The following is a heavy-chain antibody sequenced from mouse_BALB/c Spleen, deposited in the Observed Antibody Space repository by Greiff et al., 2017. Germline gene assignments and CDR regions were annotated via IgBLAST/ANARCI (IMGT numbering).Heavy chain of an antibody. Sequence: EVQLQQSGPELVKPGASVKISCKASGYTFTDYNMHWVKQSHGKSLEWIGYIYPYNGGTGYNQKFKSKATLTVDNSSSTAYMELRSLTSEDSAVYYCARGDYDGGWYFDVWGAGTTVTVSS. J-gene: IGHJ1*01. D-gene: IGHD2-4*01. CDR2: IYPYNGGT. CDR1: GYTFTDYN. CDR3: ARGDYDGGWYFDV. V-gene: IGHV1S29*02.